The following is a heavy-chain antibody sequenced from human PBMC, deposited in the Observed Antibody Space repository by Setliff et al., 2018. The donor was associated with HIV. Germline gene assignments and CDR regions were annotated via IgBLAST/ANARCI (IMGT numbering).Heavy chain of an antibody. CDR3: ARCRLNGGFNL. J-gene: IGHJ5*02. CDR1: GGSISNYY. V-gene: IGHV4-34*01. Sequence: SETLSLTCTVSGGSISNYYWSWIRQPPGEGLEWIGEINQSGDTNYKPSLKSRVTISIDTSKNQFSLKLSSVTAADTAVYYCARCRLNGGFNLWGQGTLVTVSS. D-gene: IGHD7-27*01. CDR2: INQSGDT.